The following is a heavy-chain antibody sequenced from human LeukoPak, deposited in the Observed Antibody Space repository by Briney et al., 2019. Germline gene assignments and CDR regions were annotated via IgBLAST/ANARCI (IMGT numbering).Heavy chain of an antibody. Sequence: GGSLRLSCAASGFTFSSYEMTWVRQAPGKGLEWVSSISSSSSYIYYADSVKGRFTISRDNAKNSLYLQMNSLRVEDTAVYYCARAPTFSGWFDYWGQGTLVTVSS. J-gene: IGHJ4*02. CDR2: ISSSSSYI. CDR3: ARAPTFSGWFDY. CDR1: GFTFSSYE. D-gene: IGHD6-19*01. V-gene: IGHV3-21*01.